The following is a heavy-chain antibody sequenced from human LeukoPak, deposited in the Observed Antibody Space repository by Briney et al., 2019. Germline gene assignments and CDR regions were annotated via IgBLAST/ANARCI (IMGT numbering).Heavy chain of an antibody. CDR1: GYTFTSYG. D-gene: IGHD6-19*01. Sequence: GASVKVSCKASGYTFTSYGISWVRQAPGQGLEWMGWISAYNGNANYAQKLQGRVTMTTDTSTSTAYMELRSLRSDDTAVYYCERVWWIAVAGTSGKYYFDYWGQGTLVTVSS. V-gene: IGHV1-18*01. CDR2: ISAYNGNA. J-gene: IGHJ4*02. CDR3: ERVWWIAVAGTSGKYYFDY.